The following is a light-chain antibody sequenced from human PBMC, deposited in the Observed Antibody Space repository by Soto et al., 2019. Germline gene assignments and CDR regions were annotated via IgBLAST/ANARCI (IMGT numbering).Light chain of an antibody. V-gene: IGKV3-15*01. J-gene: IGKJ5*01. CDR3: QQYNNWSET. CDR1: QSVSRT. CDR2: AAS. Sequence: EIVLTQSPATLSVSPGEGATLSCRASQSVSRTLAWYQQKPGQAPRLLIYAASSRATGIPARFSGSGSGTEFTLTISSLQSEDFAVYYCQQYNNWSETFGQGTRLEIK.